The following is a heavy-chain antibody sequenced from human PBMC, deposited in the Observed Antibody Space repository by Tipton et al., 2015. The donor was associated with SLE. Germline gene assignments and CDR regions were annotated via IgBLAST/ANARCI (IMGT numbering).Heavy chain of an antibody. V-gene: IGHV4-39*07. D-gene: IGHD6-13*01. J-gene: IGHJ3*02. CDR1: GGSISSSSYY. Sequence: LRLSCTVSGGSISSSSYYWGWIRQPPGKGLEWIGSIYYSGSTYYNPSLKSRVTISVDTSKNQFSLKLSSVTAADTAVYCCARTIVDPIAAAGPVAFDTWGQGTMVTVSS. CDR3: ARTIVDPIAAAGPVAFDT. CDR2: IYYSGST.